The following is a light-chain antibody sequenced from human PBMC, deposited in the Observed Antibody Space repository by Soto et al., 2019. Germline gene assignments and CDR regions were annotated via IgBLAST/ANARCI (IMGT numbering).Light chain of an antibody. Sequence: DIQMTQVPSTLSASVGDRVTIPCRASQSISNYLAWYQQKPGRAPKLLIYDASSLQSGVPSRFSGSGSGTEFTLTISSLQPDEFATYYCQQYNTYLVTFGGGTKVEIK. J-gene: IGKJ4*01. CDR2: DAS. CDR1: QSISNY. CDR3: QQYNTYLVT. V-gene: IGKV1-5*01.